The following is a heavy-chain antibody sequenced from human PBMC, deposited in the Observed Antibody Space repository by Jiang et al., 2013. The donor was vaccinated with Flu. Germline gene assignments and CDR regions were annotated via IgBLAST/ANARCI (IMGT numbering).Heavy chain of an antibody. Sequence: LLKPSETLSLTCTVSGGSISSSSYFWGWIRQPPGKGLEWIVSIHYTGSTYYNPSLKSRVTISVDTSKNQFSLKLSSVTAADTALYYCARRVGGLFFGMDVWGQGTTVTVSS. J-gene: IGHJ6*02. CDR1: GGSISSSSYF. V-gene: IGHV4-39*01. CDR2: IHYTGST. D-gene: IGHD5-12*01. CDR3: ARRVGGLFFGMDV.